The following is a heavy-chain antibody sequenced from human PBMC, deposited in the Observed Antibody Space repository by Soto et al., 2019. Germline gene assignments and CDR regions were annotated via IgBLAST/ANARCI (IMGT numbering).Heavy chain of an antibody. CDR2: INHSGST. J-gene: IGHJ4*02. CDR3: ARSDWNGYCSGGSCQNYFAY. CDR1: GGSFSGYY. V-gene: IGHV4-34*01. D-gene: IGHD2-15*01. Sequence: SETLSLTCAVYGGSFSGYYWSWIRQPPGKGLEWIGEINHSGSTNYNPSLKSRVTISVDTSKNQFSLKLSSVTAADTAVYYCARSDWNGYCSGGSCQNYFAYWGQGTLVTVSS.